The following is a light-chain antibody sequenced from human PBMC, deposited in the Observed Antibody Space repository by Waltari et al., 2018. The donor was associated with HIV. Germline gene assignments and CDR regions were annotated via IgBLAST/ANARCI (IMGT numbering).Light chain of an antibody. CDR3: QQYYTYPWT. CDR1: QSIIMY. CDR2: QAS. J-gene: IGKJ1*01. V-gene: IGKV1-5*03. Sequence: DIQMTQSPSTLSAFVGDRVTITCRASQSIIMYLAWYQQKPGKAPKLLISQASDLESGVPSRFSGSGSETEFTLTISSLQPDDFAVYYCQQYYTYPWTFGQGTKVEIK.